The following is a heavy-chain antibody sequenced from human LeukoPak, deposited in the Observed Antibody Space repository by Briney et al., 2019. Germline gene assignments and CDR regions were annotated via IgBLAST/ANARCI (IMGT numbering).Heavy chain of an antibody. Sequence: PGGSLRLSCAASGFTFDDYGMSWVRQAPGKGLEWVSGISWNSGSIGYADSVKGRFTISRDNAKNSLYLQMNSLRAEDTALYYCAKDMEYGDLLGYFDYWGQGTLVTVSS. CDR3: AKDMEYGDLLGYFDY. V-gene: IGHV3-9*01. J-gene: IGHJ4*02. D-gene: IGHD4-17*01. CDR1: GFTFDDYG. CDR2: ISWNSGSI.